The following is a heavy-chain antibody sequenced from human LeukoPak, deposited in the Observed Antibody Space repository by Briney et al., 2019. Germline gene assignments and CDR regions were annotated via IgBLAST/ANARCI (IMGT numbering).Heavy chain of an antibody. V-gene: IGHV3-21*01. D-gene: IGHD6-13*01. CDR3: ARDQEAPAGDFDN. CDR1: GFTFSSYS. J-gene: IGHJ4*02. CDR2: ISSSSSYI. Sequence: GGSLRLSCAASGFTFSSYSMNWVRQAPGKGLEWVSSISSSSSYIYYADSVKGRFTISRDNAKNSLYLQMNSLRAEDTAVYYCARDQEAPAGDFDNWGQGTLVTVSS.